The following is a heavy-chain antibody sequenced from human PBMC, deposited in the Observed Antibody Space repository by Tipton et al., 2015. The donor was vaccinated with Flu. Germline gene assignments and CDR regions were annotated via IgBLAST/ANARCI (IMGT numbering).Heavy chain of an antibody. V-gene: IGHV4-38-2*01. J-gene: IGHJ5*02. D-gene: IGHD4-11*01. CDR3: ARRDFSTCVSDPKNWFDP. Sequence: TLSLTCAVSGDSISSDYFWGWIRQPPGKGLEWIATIHRSGSTYYKPSLKSRVTISVDTSKNQFSLEMRSVSAADMAVYYCARRDFSTCVSDPKNWFDPWGRGTLVTVSS. CDR2: IHRSGST. CDR1: GDSISSDYF.